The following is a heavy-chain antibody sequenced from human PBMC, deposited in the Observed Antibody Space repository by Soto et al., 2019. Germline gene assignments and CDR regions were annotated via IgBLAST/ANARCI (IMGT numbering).Heavy chain of an antibody. V-gene: IGHV3-7*03. CDR2: IKEDGSGK. CDR3: VRVGRLGGY. Sequence: PSETLSLTCTASGFTFSSYWMSWVRQAPGKGLGWVANIKEDGSGKYYVDSVKGRFSISRDNARNSLYLQMNSLRVEDTAVYYCVRVGRLGGYWGQGALVTVSS. J-gene: IGHJ4*02. CDR1: GFTFSSYW. D-gene: IGHD3-16*01.